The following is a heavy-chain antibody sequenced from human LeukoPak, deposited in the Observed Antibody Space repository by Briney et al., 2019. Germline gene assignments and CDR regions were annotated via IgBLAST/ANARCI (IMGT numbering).Heavy chain of an antibody. CDR3: ARAQETTVTYYFDY. D-gene: IGHD4-17*01. CDR1: GYTFTNYY. Sequence: ASVKVSCKASGYTFTNYYMHWVRRAPGQGLEWMGMINPSGGSASYAQKFQGRVTMTRYTSTSTLYMELSSLRSEDTAVYYCARAQETTVTYYFDYWGQGTLVTVSS. CDR2: INPSGGSA. J-gene: IGHJ4*02. V-gene: IGHV1-46*01.